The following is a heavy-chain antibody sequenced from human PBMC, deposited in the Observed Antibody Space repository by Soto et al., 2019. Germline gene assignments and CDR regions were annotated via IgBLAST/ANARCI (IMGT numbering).Heavy chain of an antibody. CDR3: AKDGYIVGAASEH. CDR1: GFTFSSYA. Sequence: EVQLLESGGGLVQPGGSLRLSCAASGFTFSSYAMSWVRQAPGKGLEWVSAISGSGGSTYYADSVKGRFTISRDNSKNTLFLQMNSLRVDDTAVYYCAKDGYIVGAASEHWGQGTLVTVSP. J-gene: IGHJ4*02. V-gene: IGHV3-23*01. D-gene: IGHD1-26*01. CDR2: ISGSGGST.